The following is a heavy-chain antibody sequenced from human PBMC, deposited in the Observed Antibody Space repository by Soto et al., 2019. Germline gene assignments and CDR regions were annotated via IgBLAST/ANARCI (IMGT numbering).Heavy chain of an antibody. Sequence: DSVKVSCKASGYNFVKYGITWVRQAPGQGLEWLGWISPYNGNTKYAQKIQGRAIMTTDTSTTTAYLELLSLASDDTAVYYCARVILEWYHPYPMDDWGQGTTDTGSS. CDR1: GYNFVKYG. J-gene: IGHJ6*02. CDR2: ISPYNGNT. V-gene: IGHV1-18*01. D-gene: IGHD3-3*01. CDR3: ARVILEWYHPYPMDD.